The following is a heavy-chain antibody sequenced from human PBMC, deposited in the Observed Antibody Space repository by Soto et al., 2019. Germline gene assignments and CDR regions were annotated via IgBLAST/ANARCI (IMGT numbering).Heavy chain of an antibody. CDR2: IKQDGSEK. CDR1: GFTFSSYW. CDR3: ARIPPGIAVAGWYYYYYMDV. Sequence: GGSLRLSCAASGFTFSSYWMSWVRQAPGKGLEWVANIKQDGSEKYYVDSVKGRFTISRDNAKNSLYLQMNSLRAEDTAVDYCARIPPGIAVAGWYYYYYMDVWGKGTTVTVSS. D-gene: IGHD6-19*01. J-gene: IGHJ6*03. V-gene: IGHV3-7*01.